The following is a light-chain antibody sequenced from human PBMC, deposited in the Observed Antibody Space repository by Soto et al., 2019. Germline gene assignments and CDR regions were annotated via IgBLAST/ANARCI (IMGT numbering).Light chain of an antibody. CDR3: QQYGSSSLT. Sequence: DIVLTQSPGTLSLSPGERATLSCRASQSVSSNYLAWYQQKPGQTPRLLIYGASGRATGIPDRFSGSGSGTDFILTISSLEPEDFAVYYCQQYGSSSLTFGGGTRVEIK. CDR1: QSVSSNY. J-gene: IGKJ4*01. V-gene: IGKV3-20*01. CDR2: GAS.